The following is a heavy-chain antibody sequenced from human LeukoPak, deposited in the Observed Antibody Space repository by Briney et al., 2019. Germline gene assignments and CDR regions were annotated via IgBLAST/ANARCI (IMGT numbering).Heavy chain of an antibody. D-gene: IGHD3-10*01. J-gene: IGHJ3*02. CDR2: IWYDGSNK. Sequence: GGSLRLSCAASGFTFSSYGMHWVRQAPGKGLEWVAVIWYDGSNKYYADSVKGRFTISRDNSKNTLYLQMNSLRAEDTAVYYCAKGILWFGEPEGDAFDIWGQGTMVTVSS. CDR3: AKGILWFGEPEGDAFDI. V-gene: IGHV3-30*02. CDR1: GFTFSSYG.